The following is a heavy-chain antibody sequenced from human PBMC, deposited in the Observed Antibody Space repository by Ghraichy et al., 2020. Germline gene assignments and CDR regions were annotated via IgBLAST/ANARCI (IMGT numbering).Heavy chain of an antibody. J-gene: IGHJ6*01. D-gene: IGHD6-13*01. CDR1: GFTFSSYW. V-gene: IGHV3-7*03. Sequence: GGSLRLSCAASGFTFSSYWMSWVRQAPGKGLEWVANIKQDGSEKYYVDSVKGRFTISRDNAKNSLYLQMNSLRAEDTAVYYCARSYSSSWTPREVYYYGMDVGRQGTTVTVSS. CDR2: IKQDGSEK. CDR3: ARSYSSSWTPREVYYYGMDV.